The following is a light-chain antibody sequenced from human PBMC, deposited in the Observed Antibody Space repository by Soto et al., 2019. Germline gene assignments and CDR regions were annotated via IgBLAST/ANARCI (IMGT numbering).Light chain of an antibody. CDR2: DTS. CDR1: QGIGDN. V-gene: IGKV3-15*01. J-gene: IGKJ4*01. Sequence: LVIRQSPAPLSVSPGEGATPSCRASQGIGDNLAWYQHKPGQAPRLLIYDTSSRATGVPTRFSGSRSGTEFTLSINSLQSEDFAVYYCQPYYSCPPPFGRGTKVDIK. CDR3: QPYYSCPPP.